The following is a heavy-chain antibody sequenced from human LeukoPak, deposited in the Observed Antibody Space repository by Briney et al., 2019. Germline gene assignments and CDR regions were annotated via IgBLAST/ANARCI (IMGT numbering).Heavy chain of an antibody. CDR3: ARLAEVIVVVPDPGYYFDY. CDR1: GYSISSGYY. J-gene: IGHJ4*02. D-gene: IGHD2-2*01. V-gene: IGHV4-38-2*01. CDR2: IYHSGST. Sequence: SETLSLTCAVYGYSISSGYYWGWIRQPPGKGLKWIGSIYHSGSTYYNPSLKSRVTLSVDTSQNQFSLTLSYVTAADTAVYYCARLAEVIVVVPDPGYYFDYWGQGTLVTVSS.